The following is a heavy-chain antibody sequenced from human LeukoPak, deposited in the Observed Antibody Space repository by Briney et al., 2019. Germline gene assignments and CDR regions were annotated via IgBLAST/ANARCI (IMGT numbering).Heavy chain of an antibody. Sequence: GASVKVSCKASGYTFTGYSIHWVRQAPGQGPEWMGWMNPNSGNTGYAQKFQGRVTITRNTSISTAYMELSSLRSEDTAVYYCTFDSSGYYYRAFDIWGQGTMVTVSS. CDR2: MNPNSGNT. V-gene: IGHV1-8*03. D-gene: IGHD3-22*01. CDR1: GYTFTGYS. J-gene: IGHJ3*02. CDR3: TFDSSGYYYRAFDI.